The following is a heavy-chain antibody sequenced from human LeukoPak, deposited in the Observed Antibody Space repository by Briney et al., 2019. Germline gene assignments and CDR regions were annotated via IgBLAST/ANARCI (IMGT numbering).Heavy chain of an antibody. D-gene: IGHD3-10*01. J-gene: IGHJ4*02. Sequence: SETLSLTCTVSGGSISSYYWSWIRQPPGKGLEWIGYIYYSGSTYYNPSLKSRVTISVDTSKNQFSLKLSSVTAADTAVYYCARATYYYGSGSYPLHYFDYWGQGTLVTVSS. CDR2: IYYSGST. V-gene: IGHV4-30-4*01. CDR3: ARATYYYGSGSYPLHYFDY. CDR1: GGSISSYY.